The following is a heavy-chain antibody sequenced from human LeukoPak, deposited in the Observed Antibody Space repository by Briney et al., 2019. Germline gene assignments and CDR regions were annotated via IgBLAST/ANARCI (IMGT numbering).Heavy chain of an antibody. CDR3: AKRGVAGDFDY. CDR2: ISGSGGST. CDR1: GFTFSSFE. J-gene: IGHJ4*02. V-gene: IGHV3-23*01. Sequence: GGSLRLSCAASGFTFSSFELNWVRQAPGKGLEWVSAISGSGGSTYYADSVKGRFTISRDNSKNTLYLQMNSLRAEDTAVYYCAKRGVAGDFDYWGQGTLVTVSS. D-gene: IGHD2-15*01.